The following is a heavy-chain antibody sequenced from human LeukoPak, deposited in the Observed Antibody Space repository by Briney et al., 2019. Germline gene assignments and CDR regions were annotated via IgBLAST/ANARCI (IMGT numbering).Heavy chain of an antibody. CDR3: AKVTDAPMVRGVHFDY. J-gene: IGHJ4*02. CDR2: ISGSGGST. Sequence: GGSLRLSCAASGFTFSSYAMSWVRQAPGKGLEWVSAISGSGGSTYYADSVKGWFTISRDNSKNTLYLQMNSLRAEDTAVYYCAKVTDAPMVRGVHFDYWGQGTLVTVSS. V-gene: IGHV3-23*01. CDR1: GFTFSSYA. D-gene: IGHD3-10*01.